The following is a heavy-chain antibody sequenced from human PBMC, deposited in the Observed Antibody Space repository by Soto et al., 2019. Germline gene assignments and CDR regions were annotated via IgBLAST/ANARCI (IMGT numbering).Heavy chain of an antibody. CDR2: VDNSWST. CDR1: GDPIRRYH. V-gene: IGHV4-59*01. J-gene: IGHJ4*02. Sequence: QVQLQESGPGLVKPSETLSLSCTVSGDPIRRYHWSWIRQTPGKGLECIGYVDNSWSTSYNPSLKSRVSISIDPSRKQFSLRLRSVTAADTAVYYCTGDRNNRVWYKYWGQGTLVTVSS. CDR3: TGDRNNRVWYKY. D-gene: IGHD6-19*01.